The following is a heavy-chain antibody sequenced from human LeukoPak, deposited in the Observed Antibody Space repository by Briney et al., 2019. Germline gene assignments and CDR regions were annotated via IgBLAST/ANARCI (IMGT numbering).Heavy chain of an antibody. CDR3: ARYSYGAYYYYYYMDV. CDR2: IYYSGST. J-gene: IGHJ6*03. CDR1: GGSISSYD. D-gene: IGHD5-18*01. Sequence: SETLSLTCTFSGGSISSYDWSWIRQPPGKGLEWIGYIYYSGSTNYNPSLKSRVTISVDTSKNQFSLKLSSVTAADTAVYYCARYSYGAYYYYYYMDVWGKATTVTVSS. V-gene: IGHV4-59*01.